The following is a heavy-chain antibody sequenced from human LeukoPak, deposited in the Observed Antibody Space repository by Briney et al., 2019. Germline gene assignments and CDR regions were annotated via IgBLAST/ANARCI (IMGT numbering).Heavy chain of an antibody. CDR2: ISWNSGSM. CDR1: GFTFDDYA. J-gene: IGHJ4*02. V-gene: IGHV3-9*01. Sequence: PGRSLRLSCEASGFTFDDYAMHWVRQAPGKGLEWVSGISWNSGSMGYADSVKGRFTISRDNAKNSLYLQMNSLGAEDTAVYYCAKRFDDWGQGTLVTVSS. CDR3: AKRFDD.